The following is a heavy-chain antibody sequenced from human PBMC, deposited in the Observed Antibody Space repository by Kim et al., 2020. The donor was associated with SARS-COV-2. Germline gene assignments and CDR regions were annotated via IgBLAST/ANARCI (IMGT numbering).Heavy chain of an antibody. CDR1: GYTFTSYA. Sequence: ASVKVSCKASGYTFTSYAIKWVRQAPRQGLEGMGWINTNTGNPTYHQSFTGRFVFSLDNSLSTAYLQISRLKAEDTAVYYWANGSTHLYVANWVQGNLAT. J-gene: IGHJ4*02. D-gene: IGHD2-15*01. CDR3: ANGSTHLYVAN. CDR2: INTNTGNP. V-gene: IGHV7-4-1*02.